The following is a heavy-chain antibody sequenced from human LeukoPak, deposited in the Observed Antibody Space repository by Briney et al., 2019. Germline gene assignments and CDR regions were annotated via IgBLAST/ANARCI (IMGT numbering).Heavy chain of an antibody. J-gene: IGHJ6*03. CDR2: ISGSGGST. D-gene: IGHD3-3*01. CDR3: AKWNSRVLRFLEWLRGDPYYMDV. CDR1: GFTFSSYA. Sequence: GGSLRLSCAASGFTFSSYAMSWVRQAPGKGLEWVSAISGSGGSTYYADSVKGRFTISRDNSKNTLYLQMNSLRAEDTAVYYCAKWNSRVLRFLEWLRGDPYYMDVWGKGTTVTVSS. V-gene: IGHV3-23*01.